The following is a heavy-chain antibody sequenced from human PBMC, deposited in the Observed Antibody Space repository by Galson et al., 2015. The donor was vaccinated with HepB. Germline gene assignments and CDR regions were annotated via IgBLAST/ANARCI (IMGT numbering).Heavy chain of an antibody. D-gene: IGHD2-2*01. CDR1: GFTFSGSA. CDR2: IRSKASSHAT. CDR3: TRLGDFSGYSSS. Sequence: LRLSCAASGFTFSGSAIHWVRQASGKGLEWVGRIRSKASSHATAYAPSLKGRFTISRDDSKNTAYLHMNRLKTEDTAVYYCTRLGDFSGYSSSWGQGTLVTVSS. J-gene: IGHJ4*02. V-gene: IGHV3-73*01.